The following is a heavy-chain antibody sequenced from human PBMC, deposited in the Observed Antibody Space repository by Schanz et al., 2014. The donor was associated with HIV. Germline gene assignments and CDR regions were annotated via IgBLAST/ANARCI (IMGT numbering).Heavy chain of an antibody. D-gene: IGHD5-18*01. J-gene: IGHJ4*02. Sequence: QVQVVESGGGVVQPGRSLRLSCAASGFSFSSYVMHWVRQAPGKGLEWVAVIWYDGNSKYYADSVKGRFTISRDNSKNTLYLQMNSLRADDTAVYYCAKDRTYGYRFDYWGQGTLVTVSS. CDR1: GFSFSSYV. V-gene: IGHV3-33*06. CDR2: IWYDGNSK. CDR3: AKDRTYGYRFDY.